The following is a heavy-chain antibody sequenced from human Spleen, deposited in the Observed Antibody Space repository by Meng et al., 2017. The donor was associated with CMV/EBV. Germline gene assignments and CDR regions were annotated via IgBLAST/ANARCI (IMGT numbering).Heavy chain of an antibody. CDR1: GFTFSSYA. V-gene: IGHV3-74*01. D-gene: IGHD6-13*01. CDR3: ARDRIAAAGTSGY. J-gene: IGHJ4*02. CDR2: INSDGSST. Sequence: GESLKISCAASGFTFSSYAMSWVRQAPGKGLVWVSRINSDGSSTSYADSVKGRFTISRDNAKNTLYLQMNSLRAEDTAVYYCARDRIAAAGTSGYWGQGTLVTVSS.